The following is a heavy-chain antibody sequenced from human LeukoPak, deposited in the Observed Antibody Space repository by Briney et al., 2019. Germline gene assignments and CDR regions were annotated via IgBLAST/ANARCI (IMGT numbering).Heavy chain of an antibody. J-gene: IGHJ4*02. D-gene: IGHD1-26*01. Sequence: ASVKVSCKASGYTFTGYYMHWVRQAPGQGLEWMGWINPNSGGTNYAQKFQGRATMTRDTSISTAYMELSRLRSDDTAVYYCARAGRSGSYYGEFDYWGQGTLVTVSS. CDR2: INPNSGGT. V-gene: IGHV1-2*02. CDR1: GYTFTGYY. CDR3: ARAGRSGSYYGEFDY.